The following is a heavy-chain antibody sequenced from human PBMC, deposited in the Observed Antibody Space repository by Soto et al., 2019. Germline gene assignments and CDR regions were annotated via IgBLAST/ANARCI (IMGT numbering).Heavy chain of an antibody. CDR2: IKQDGSEK. J-gene: IGHJ4*02. CDR1: GFTLSSFW. V-gene: IGHV3-7*03. D-gene: IGHD3-22*01. Sequence: GGSLRLSCAASGFTLSSFWMSWVRQAPGKGLEWVANIKQDGSEKYYLDSVKGRFTISRDNAKNSLYLQMNSLRAEDTAVYYCARGGGFYDCWGQGTLVTVSS. CDR3: ARGGGFYDC.